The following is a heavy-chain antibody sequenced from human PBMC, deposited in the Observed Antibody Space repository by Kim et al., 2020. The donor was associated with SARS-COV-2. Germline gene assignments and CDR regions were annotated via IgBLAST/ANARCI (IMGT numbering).Heavy chain of an antibody. D-gene: IGHD6-19*01. CDR1: GFTFDDYA. J-gene: IGHJ6*02. Sequence: GGSLRLSCAASGFTFDDYAMHWVRQAPGKGLEWVSGISWNSGSIGYADSVKGRFTISRDNAKNSLYLQMNSLRAEDTALYYCAKGSLAGTWGFGAYYYYYYYGMDVWGQGTTVTVSS. V-gene: IGHV3-9*01. CDR3: AKGSLAGTWGFGAYYYYYYYGMDV. CDR2: ISWNSGSI.